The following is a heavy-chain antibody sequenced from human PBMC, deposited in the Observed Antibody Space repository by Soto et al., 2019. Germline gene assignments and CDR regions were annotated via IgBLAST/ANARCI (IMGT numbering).Heavy chain of an antibody. CDR3: ARIRGEGDYFDY. Sequence: EVQLVESGGGLVKPGGSLRLSCEASGFTFSSNSMNWVRQAPGKGLEWVSSISSSSSYIYYADSVKGRFTISRDNAKNSLYLQMNSLRAEDTAVYYCARIRGEGDYFDYWGQGTLVTVSS. CDR2: ISSSSSYI. J-gene: IGHJ4*02. CDR1: GFTFSSNS. V-gene: IGHV3-21*01. D-gene: IGHD3-10*01.